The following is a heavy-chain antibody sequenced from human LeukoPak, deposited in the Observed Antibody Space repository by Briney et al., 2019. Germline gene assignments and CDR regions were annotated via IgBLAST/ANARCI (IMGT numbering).Heavy chain of an antibody. Sequence: GASVKVSCKASGGTFSSYAISWVRQAPGQGLEWMGRINPNSGGTNYAQKFQGRVTMTRDTSISTAYMELSRLRSDDTAVYYCARQPSRNLRLLNYWGQGTLVTVSS. D-gene: IGHD5-12*01. CDR1: GGTFSSYA. J-gene: IGHJ4*02. CDR3: ARQPSRNLRLLNY. CDR2: INPNSGGT. V-gene: IGHV1-2*06.